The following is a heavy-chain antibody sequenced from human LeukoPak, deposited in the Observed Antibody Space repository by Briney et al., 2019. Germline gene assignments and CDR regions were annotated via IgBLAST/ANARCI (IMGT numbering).Heavy chain of an antibody. CDR2: VYYTGTT. D-gene: IGHD3-10*01. Sequence: SETLSLTCTVSGGSIRISNYYWGWIRQPPGKGLEWIASVYYTGTTYYNPSLKSRVTLFVETSKNQFPLKLTSVTAADTAVYYCARQSNYASGSFAKGLFDYWGQGTLVTVSS. CDR3: ARQSNYASGSFAKGLFDY. J-gene: IGHJ4*02. V-gene: IGHV4-39*01. CDR1: GGSIRISNYY.